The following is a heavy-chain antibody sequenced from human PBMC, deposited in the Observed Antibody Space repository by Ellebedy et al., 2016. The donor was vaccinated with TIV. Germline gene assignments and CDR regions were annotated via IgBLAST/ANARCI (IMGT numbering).Heavy chain of an antibody. V-gene: IGHV4-61*01. D-gene: IGHD6-19*01. CDR3: ARSGAGAGLY. CDR2: IYHSGST. J-gene: IGHJ4*02. CDR1: GGSVSSGNYY. Sequence: SETLSLXCSVSGGSVSSGNYYWSWNRQPPGKGLEWIGYIYHSGSTSYNPSLKSRVTISVDTSKNQFSLKLSSVTAADTAVYYCARSGAGAGLYWGQGNLVTVSS.